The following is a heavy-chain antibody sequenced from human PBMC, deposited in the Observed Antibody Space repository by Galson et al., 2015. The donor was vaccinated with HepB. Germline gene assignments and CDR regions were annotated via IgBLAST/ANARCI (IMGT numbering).Heavy chain of an antibody. CDR3: ASTPRYSSGWTGWYFDL. Sequence: TLSLTCTVSGGSISSSSYYWGWIRQPPGKGLEWIGSIYYSGSTYYNPSLKSRVTISVDTSKNQFSLKLSSVTAADTAVYYFASTPRYSSGWTGWYFDLWGRGTLVTVSS. V-gene: IGHV4-39*01. CDR2: IYYSGST. J-gene: IGHJ2*01. CDR1: GGSISSSSYY. D-gene: IGHD6-19*01.